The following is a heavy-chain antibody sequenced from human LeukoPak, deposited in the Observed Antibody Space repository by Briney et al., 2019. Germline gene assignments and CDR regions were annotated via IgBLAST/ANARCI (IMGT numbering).Heavy chain of an antibody. CDR1: GFTFSSYS. V-gene: IGHV3-21*01. D-gene: IGHD6-6*01. J-gene: IGHJ6*03. Sequence: GSLRLSCAASGFTFSSYSMNWVRQAPGKGLEWVSSISSSSSYIYYADSVKGRFTISRDNAKNSLYLQMNSLRAEDTAVYYCARGRAGSSSRYYYMDVWGKGTTVTVSS. CDR3: ARGRAGSSSRYYYMDV. CDR2: ISSSSSYI.